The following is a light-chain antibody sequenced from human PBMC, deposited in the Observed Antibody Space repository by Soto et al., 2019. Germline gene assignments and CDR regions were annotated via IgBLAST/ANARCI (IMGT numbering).Light chain of an antibody. CDR3: ETCDSNTRV. CDR1: SGHSSYI. CDR2: LEGSGSY. Sequence: QSVLTQSSSASASLGSSVKLTCTLRSGHSSYIIAWHQQQPGKAPRYLMKLEGSGSYNKGSGVPDRFSGSSSGADRYLTISNLQFDDEADYYCETCDSNTRVFGGGTKLTVL. J-gene: IGLJ2*01. V-gene: IGLV4-60*02.